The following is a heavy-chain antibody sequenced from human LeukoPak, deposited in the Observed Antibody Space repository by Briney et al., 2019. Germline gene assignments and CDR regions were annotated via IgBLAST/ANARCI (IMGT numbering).Heavy chain of an antibody. CDR1: GFTFSGYS. Sequence: GGSLRLSCATSGFTFSGYSITWVRQAPGKGLEWVSYISSDSSTIYYADSVKGRFTISRDNAKNSLYLQVTSLRAEDTALYYCARAVGWLQHGYYMDVWGKGTTVTVPS. D-gene: IGHD5-24*01. CDR2: ISSDSSTI. CDR3: ARAVGWLQHGYYMDV. V-gene: IGHV3-48*04. J-gene: IGHJ6*03.